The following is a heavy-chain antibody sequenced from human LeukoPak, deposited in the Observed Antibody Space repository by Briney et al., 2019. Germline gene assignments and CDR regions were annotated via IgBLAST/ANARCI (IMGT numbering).Heavy chain of an antibody. CDR1: CGSVISTNW. CDR3: AREGGFYRPLDY. J-gene: IGHJ4*02. V-gene: IGHV4-4*02. Sequence: SETLALTCGVSCGSVISTNWWTWVRQPPGKGLEWIGEVHLDGRTNYNPSLESRLTISVDLSENHVSLKLTSVTAADTAVYYCAREGGFYRPLDYSGQGTLVTVSS. CDR2: VHLDGRT. D-gene: IGHD3-16*02.